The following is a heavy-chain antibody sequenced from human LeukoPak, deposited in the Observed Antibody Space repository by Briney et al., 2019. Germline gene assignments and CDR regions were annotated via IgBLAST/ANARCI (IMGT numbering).Heavy chain of an antibody. D-gene: IGHD1-26*01. Sequence: PGGSLRLSCAASGFTVNSNYMTWVRQAPGKGLEWVSVIYTGGSTYYADSVKGRFTISRDNSENELYLQMNSLRTEDTAVYYCARAGVGAKRGAFDIWGQGTMVTVSS. CDR1: GFTVNSNY. V-gene: IGHV3-66*02. CDR3: ARAGVGAKRGAFDI. J-gene: IGHJ3*02. CDR2: IYTGGST.